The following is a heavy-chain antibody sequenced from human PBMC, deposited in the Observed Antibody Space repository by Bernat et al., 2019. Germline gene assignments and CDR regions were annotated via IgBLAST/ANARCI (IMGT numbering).Heavy chain of an antibody. CDR2: ISSSGSTI. D-gene: IGHD3-9*01. CDR3: ARETFDPLDY. V-gene: IGHV3-11*04. CDR1: GFTFSDHY. J-gene: IGHJ4*02. Sequence: VQLVESGGGLVQPGGSLRLSCAASGFTFSDHYMDWVRQAPGKGLEWLSYISSSGSTIYYADSVEGRFTISRDNAKNSLYLQMNSLRAEDTALYYCARETFDPLDYWGQGTLVTVSS.